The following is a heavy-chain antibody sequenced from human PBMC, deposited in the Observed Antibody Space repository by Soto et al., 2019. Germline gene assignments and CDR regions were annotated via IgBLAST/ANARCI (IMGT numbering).Heavy chain of an antibody. CDR3: ARAHSLRYFDY. V-gene: IGHV4-30-2*01. CDR1: GGSISSGGYS. J-gene: IGHJ4*02. CDR2: IYHSGST. Sequence: SETLSLTCAVSGGSISSGGYSWSWIRQPPGKGLEWIGYIYHSGSTYYNPSLKSRVTISVDRSKNQFSLKLSSVTAADTAVYYCARAHSLRYFDYWGQGTLVTRLL. D-gene: IGHD2-15*01.